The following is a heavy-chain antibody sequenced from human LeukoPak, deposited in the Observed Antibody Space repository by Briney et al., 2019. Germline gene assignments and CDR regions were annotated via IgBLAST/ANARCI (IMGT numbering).Heavy chain of an antibody. V-gene: IGHV3-21*04. CDR2: ISYSSSYI. CDR3: AKDSGYDSGHFDY. J-gene: IGHJ4*02. D-gene: IGHD5-12*01. Sequence: GGSLRLSCAASGFTFSDYSVNWVRHAPGKGLEWVSSISYSSSYIYYVDSVKGRFTISRDNAKNSLYLQMNSLRAEDTALYYCAKDSGYDSGHFDYWGQGTPVTVSS. CDR1: GFTFSDYS.